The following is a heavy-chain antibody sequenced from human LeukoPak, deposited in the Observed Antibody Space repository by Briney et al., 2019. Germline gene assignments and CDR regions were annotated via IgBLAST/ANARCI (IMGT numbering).Heavy chain of an antibody. CDR1: GFFFSSYW. Sequence: GGSLRLSCAGSGFFFSSYWMSWVRQAPGKGLEWVANIKRDGSEKSYVDSAKGRFTISRDNLKNSLFLQMNSLRVEDTAVYFCARMWGSSWSYFDYWGQGTLVTVSS. CDR3: ARMWGSSWSYFDY. V-gene: IGHV3-7*01. CDR2: IKRDGSEK. D-gene: IGHD6-13*01. J-gene: IGHJ4*02.